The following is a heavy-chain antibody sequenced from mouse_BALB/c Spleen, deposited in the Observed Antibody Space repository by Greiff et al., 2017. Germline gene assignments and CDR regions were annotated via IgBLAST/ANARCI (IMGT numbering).Heavy chain of an antibody. J-gene: IGHJ4*01. CDR2: ISDGGSYT. V-gene: IGHV5-4*02. D-gene: IGHD2-3*01. CDR3: ARDRDDGYSYAMDY. CDR1: GFTFSDYY. Sequence: EVHLVESGGGLVKPGGSLKLSCAASGFTFSDYYMYWVRQTPEKRLEWVATISDGGSYTYYPDSVKGRFTISRDNAKNNLYLQMSSLKSEDTAMYYCARDRDDGYSYAMDYWGQGTSVTVSS.